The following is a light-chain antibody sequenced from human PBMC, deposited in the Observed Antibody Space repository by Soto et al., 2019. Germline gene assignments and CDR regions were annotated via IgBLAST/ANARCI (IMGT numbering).Light chain of an antibody. J-gene: IGLJ2*01. Sequence: QSVLTQPPSASGSPGQSVTIPCPGTSSDVGGYNYVSWYQHHPGKAPKLLIYEVSKRPSGVPDRFSGSKSDNTASLTVSGLQAEDEADYYCSSYAGSNNLLFGGGTKLTVL. V-gene: IGLV2-8*01. CDR1: SSDVGGYNY. CDR3: SSYAGSNNLL. CDR2: EVS.